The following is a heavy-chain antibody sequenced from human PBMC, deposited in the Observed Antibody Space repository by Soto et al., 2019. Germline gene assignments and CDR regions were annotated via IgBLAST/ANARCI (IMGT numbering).Heavy chain of an antibody. D-gene: IGHD3-10*01. J-gene: IGHJ4*02. CDR1: GYTLTELS. V-gene: IGHV1-24*01. CDR2: FDPEDGET. CDR3: ATLQWSFGELLFYYFDY. Sequence: SVKVSCKVSGYTLTELSMHWVRQAPGKGLEWMGGFDPEDGETIYAQKFQGRVTMTEDTSTDTAYMELSSLISEDTAVYYCATLQWSFGELLFYYFDYWAQGTLVTVSS.